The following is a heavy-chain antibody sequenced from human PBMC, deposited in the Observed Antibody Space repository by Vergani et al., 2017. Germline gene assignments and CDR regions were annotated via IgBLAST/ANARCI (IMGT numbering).Heavy chain of an antibody. V-gene: IGHV4-39*01. CDR1: GGSISSSSSY. Sequence: QLQLQESGPGLVKPSETLSLTCTVSGGSISSSSSYWGWIRQPPGKGLEWIGSIYYSGSTYYNPSLKSRVTISVDTSKNQFSLKLSSVTAADTAVYYCARQAGIRFLEWLLYGGDFDYWGQGTLVTVSS. D-gene: IGHD3-3*01. CDR3: ARQAGIRFLEWLLYGGDFDY. CDR2: IYYSGST. J-gene: IGHJ4*02.